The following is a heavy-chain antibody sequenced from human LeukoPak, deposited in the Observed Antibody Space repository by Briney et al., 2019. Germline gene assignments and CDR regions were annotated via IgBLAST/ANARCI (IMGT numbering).Heavy chain of an antibody. CDR3: ARVFVAALPRSYYYYYMDV. V-gene: IGHV1-18*01. D-gene: IGHD2-21*01. CDR2: ISAYNGNT. J-gene: IGHJ6*03. CDR1: GYTFTSYG. Sequence: GASVKVSCKASGYTFTSYGISWVRQAPGQGLEWMGWISAYNGNTNYAQKLQGRVTMTTDTSTSTAYMELRSLRSDDTAVFYCARVFVAALPRSYYYYYMDVWGKGTTVTVSS.